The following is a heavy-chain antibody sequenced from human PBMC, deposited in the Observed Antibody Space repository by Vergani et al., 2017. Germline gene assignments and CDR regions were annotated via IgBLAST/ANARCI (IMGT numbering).Heavy chain of an antibody. CDR3: ATKSCGTPGCQIGYFRE. J-gene: IGHJ1*01. CDR1: GFTSCYYG. CDR2: ISYDGTQK. V-gene: IGHV3-30*03. D-gene: IGHD1-1*01. Sequence: QVHLVESGGGVVQPGRSLRPSCVVSGFTSCYYGMPWFRPAPGKGLEWVAVISYDGTQKYYADPVKGRFTISRDNYKGTLYLKMNSLGTEDTAVYYCATKSCGTPGCQIGYFREWGQGTLVTVSS.